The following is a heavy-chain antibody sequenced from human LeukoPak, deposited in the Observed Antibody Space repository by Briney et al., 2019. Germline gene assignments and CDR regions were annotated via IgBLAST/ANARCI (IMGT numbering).Heavy chain of an antibody. CDR3: ARGRDYFPIDY. CDR1: GFTVSSSH. J-gene: IGHJ4*02. V-gene: IGHV3-53*01. CDR2: TYSGGNT. D-gene: IGHD2/OR15-2a*01. Sequence: GGSLRLSCAASGFTVSSSHMTWVRQTPGKGLVWVSVTYSGGNTDYADSVKGRFTTSRDNSRNTLYLQMSSLRVEDTAIYYCARGRDYFPIDYWGQGTFVIVSS.